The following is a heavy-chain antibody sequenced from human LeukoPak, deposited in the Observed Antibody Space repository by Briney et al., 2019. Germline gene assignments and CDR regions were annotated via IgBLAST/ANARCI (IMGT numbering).Heavy chain of an antibody. Sequence: SETLSLTCAVYGGSFSGYYWSWIRQPPGKGLEWIGEINHSGSTNYNPSLKSRVSISVDTSKNQFSLKLSSVTAADTAVYYCARDYQGGYGDKTVDYWGQGTLVTVSS. J-gene: IGHJ4*02. CDR3: ARDYQGGYGDKTVDY. CDR1: GGSFSGYY. V-gene: IGHV4-34*01. D-gene: IGHD5-18*01. CDR2: INHSGST.